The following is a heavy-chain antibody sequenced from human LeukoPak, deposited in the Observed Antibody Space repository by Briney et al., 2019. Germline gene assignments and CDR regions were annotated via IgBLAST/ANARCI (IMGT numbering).Heavy chain of an antibody. CDR1: GYTFTGYF. D-gene: IGHD3-22*01. V-gene: IGHV1-2*02. CDR3: ARAARVSYYDNSPQGMDV. J-gene: IGHJ6*02. CDR2: ITPNTGGT. Sequence: ASVKVSCKASGYTFTGYFMHWVRQAPGQGLDWMGWITPNTGGTNYAQKFQGRVTMTRDTSISTAYMQLSRLRSDDTAVYYCARAARVSYYDNSPQGMDVWGLGTTVTVSS.